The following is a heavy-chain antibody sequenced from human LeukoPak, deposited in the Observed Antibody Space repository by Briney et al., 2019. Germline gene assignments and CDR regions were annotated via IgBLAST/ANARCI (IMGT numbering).Heavy chain of an antibody. J-gene: IGHJ4*02. V-gene: IGHV3-23*01. D-gene: IGHD6-13*01. CDR3: AKFSSSWYNFDY. Sequence: GGSLRLSCEASGFTFSTYWMKWVRQAPGKGLEWVSAISGSGDNTYYADSVKGRFTISRDNSKNTLCLQMNSLRAEDTAVYYCAKFSSSWYNFDYWGQGTLVTVSS. CDR1: GFTFSTYW. CDR2: ISGSGDNT.